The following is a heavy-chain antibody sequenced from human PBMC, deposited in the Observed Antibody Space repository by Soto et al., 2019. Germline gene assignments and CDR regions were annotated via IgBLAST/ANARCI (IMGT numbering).Heavy chain of an antibody. V-gene: IGHV4-59*01. CDR2: IYYSGST. CDR1: GGSISSYY. J-gene: IGHJ4*02. Sequence: QVQLQESGPGLVKPSETLSLTCTVSGGSISSYYWSWIRQPPGKGLEWIGYIYYSGSTNYNPSLKRRVTISVDTSKNQFSLKLSSVTAADTAVYYCARVRCSSTSCYRRGNYFDYWGQGTLVTVSS. D-gene: IGHD2-2*01. CDR3: ARVRCSSTSCYRRGNYFDY.